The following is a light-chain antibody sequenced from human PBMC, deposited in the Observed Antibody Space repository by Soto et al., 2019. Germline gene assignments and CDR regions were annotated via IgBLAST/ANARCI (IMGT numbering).Light chain of an antibody. V-gene: IGKV3-20*01. CDR3: QQYGSSPQPIT. CDR2: GAS. J-gene: IGKJ5*01. CDR1: QSVISRN. Sequence: EIVLTQSPGTLSSSPGERATLSCRASQSVISRNLAWYQQKPGQAPRLLIYGASSRATGIPDRFSGSGSGTDFTLTISRLEPEDFAVYYCQQYGSSPQPITFGQGTRLEIK.